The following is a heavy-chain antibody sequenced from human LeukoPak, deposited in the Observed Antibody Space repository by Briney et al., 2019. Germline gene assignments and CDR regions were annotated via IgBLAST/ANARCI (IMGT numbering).Heavy chain of an antibody. Sequence: GGSLRLSCAASGFTFSSYAMSWVRQAPGKGLEWVSAISGSGGSTYYADSVKGRFTISRDNSKNTLYLQMNSLRAEDTAVYYCAKDGFGDPYYYGMDAWGQGTTVTVSS. CDR1: GFTFSSYA. CDR2: ISGSGGST. CDR3: AKDGFGDPYYYGMDA. J-gene: IGHJ6*02. D-gene: IGHD3-10*01. V-gene: IGHV3-23*01.